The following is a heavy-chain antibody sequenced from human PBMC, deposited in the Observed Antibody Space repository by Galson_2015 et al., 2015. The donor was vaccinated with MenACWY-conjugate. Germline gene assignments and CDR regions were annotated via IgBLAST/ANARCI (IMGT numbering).Heavy chain of an antibody. J-gene: IGHJ6*03. CDR1: GYSLSDLS. CDR3: ATDWGHCSGFNCYFRYHYMDV. CDR2: FDPEDGKR. D-gene: IGHD2-15*01. Sequence: SVKVSCKVSGYSLSDLSMYWVRQARGKGLEWMGGFDPEDGKRVYAEKFQGRINMTEDTSTDTAYMEVSRLRSDDTAVYYCATDWGHCSGFNCYFRYHYMDVWGKGTT. V-gene: IGHV1-24*01.